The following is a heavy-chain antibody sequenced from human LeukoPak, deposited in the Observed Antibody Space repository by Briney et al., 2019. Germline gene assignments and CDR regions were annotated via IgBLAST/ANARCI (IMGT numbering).Heavy chain of an antibody. J-gene: IGHJ4*02. CDR2: IIPIFGKT. V-gene: IGHV1-69*01. CDR3: ARDYDSSGPQKNFFDF. Sequence: GSSVTVSCKASGVTFSSYGITWVRQPPGQGLEWMGGIIPIFGKTNYAQKFQGRVTITADESTSTAYLEVNSLTSADTAMYYCARDYDSSGPQKNFFDFWGQGTLVTVS. D-gene: IGHD3-22*01. CDR1: GVTFSSYG.